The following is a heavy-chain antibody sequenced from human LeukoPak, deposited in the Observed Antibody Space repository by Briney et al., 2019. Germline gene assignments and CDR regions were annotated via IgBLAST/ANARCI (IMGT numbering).Heavy chain of an antibody. D-gene: IGHD3-3*01. CDR1: GGTFSSYA. Sequence: SVKVSCKASGGTFSSYAISWVRQAPGQGLEWMGGIIPIFGTANYAQKFQGRVTITADESTSTAYMELSSLRSEDTAVYYCATTYYDFWSGYFGGYYYYYMDVWGKGTTVTVSS. J-gene: IGHJ6*03. V-gene: IGHV1-69*13. CDR3: ATTYYDFWSGYFGGYYYYYMDV. CDR2: IIPIFGTA.